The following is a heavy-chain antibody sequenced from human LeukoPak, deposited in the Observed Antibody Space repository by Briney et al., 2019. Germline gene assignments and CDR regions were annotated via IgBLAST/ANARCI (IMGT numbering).Heavy chain of an antibody. V-gene: IGHV3-33*06. CDR3: AKEGDYVWGSYRPPFDY. D-gene: IGHD3-16*02. CDR2: IWYDGSNK. J-gene: IGHJ4*02. CDR1: GFTFSSYG. Sequence: GGSLRLSCAASGFTFSSYGMHWVRQAPGKGLEGVAVIWYDGSNKYYADSVKGRFTISRDNSKNTLYLQMNSLRAEDTAVYYCAKEGDYVWGSYRPPFDYWGQGTLVTVSS.